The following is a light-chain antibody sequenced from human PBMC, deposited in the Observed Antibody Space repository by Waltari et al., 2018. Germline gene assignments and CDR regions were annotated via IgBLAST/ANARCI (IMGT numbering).Light chain of an antibody. V-gene: IGKV3-11*01. J-gene: IGKJ4*01. CDR2: DVS. Sequence: EIVLTQSPATLSLSPGDRAALTCRASQSVTTELAWYQQKPGQAPRLLIYDVSNRATGAPARFSGSGSGTDFTLTISSLDPEDFAVYYCQQRDSWPRTFGGGTKVEIK. CDR3: QQRDSWPRT. CDR1: QSVTTE.